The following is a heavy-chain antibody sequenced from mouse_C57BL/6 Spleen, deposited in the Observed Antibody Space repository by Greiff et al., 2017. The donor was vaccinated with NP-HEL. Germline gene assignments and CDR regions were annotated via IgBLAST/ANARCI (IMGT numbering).Heavy chain of an antibody. CDR3: ARATTVVAHWYFDV. D-gene: IGHD1-1*01. CDR2: IYPRSGNT. CDR1: GYTFTSYG. J-gene: IGHJ1*03. Sequence: VQLQQSGAELARPGASVKLSCKASGYTFTSYGISWVKQRTGQGLVWIGEIYPRSGNTYYNEKFKGKATLTADKSSSTAYMELRSLTSEDSAVYFCARATTVVAHWYFDVWGTGTTVTVSS. V-gene: IGHV1-81*01.